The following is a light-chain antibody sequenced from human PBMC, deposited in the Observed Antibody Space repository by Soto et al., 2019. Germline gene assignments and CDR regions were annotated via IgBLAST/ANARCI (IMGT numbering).Light chain of an antibody. CDR2: EVN. CDR3: SSSTRSSPYV. Sequence: QSALTQPASLSGSPGQSITISCTRNSSDIGAYDYVSWFQQHPGKAPKRMISEVNNRPSGVSNCFSSSKSGNTAYLTISGLQVEDEADYYCSSSTRSSPYVFRHGTKLTVL. V-gene: IGLV2-14*01. J-gene: IGLJ1*01. CDR1: SSDIGAYDY.